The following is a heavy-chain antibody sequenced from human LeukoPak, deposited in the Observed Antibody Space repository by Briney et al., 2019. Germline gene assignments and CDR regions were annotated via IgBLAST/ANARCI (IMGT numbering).Heavy chain of an antibody. CDR3: AKGPAPTGYCSGGSCYSGQYYFDY. V-gene: IGHV3-30*18. CDR2: ISYDGSNK. J-gene: IGHJ4*02. D-gene: IGHD2-15*01. Sequence: PGGSLRLSCAASGFTFSSYGMHWVRQAPGKGLEWVAVISYDGSNKKYADSVKGRFTISRDNSKNTLYLQMNTLRVEDTAVYYCAKGPAPTGYCSGGSCYSGQYYFDYWGQGTLVTVSS. CDR1: GFTFSSYG.